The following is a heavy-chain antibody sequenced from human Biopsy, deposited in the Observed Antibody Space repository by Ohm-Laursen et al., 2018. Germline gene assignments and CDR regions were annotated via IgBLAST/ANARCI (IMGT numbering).Heavy chain of an antibody. Sequence: SLRLSCAASGVTLSGYAMNWVRQAPGKGLEWVSSISASSSYIHYADSVKGRFTVSRDNAKNSLYLQMNSLRAADTAKYYCATELLPPGVVGPWLESWGQGISVTVSS. D-gene: IGHD2-8*02. V-gene: IGHV3-21*06. CDR3: ATELLPPGVVGPWLES. CDR2: ISASSSYI. J-gene: IGHJ5*01. CDR1: GVTLSGYA.